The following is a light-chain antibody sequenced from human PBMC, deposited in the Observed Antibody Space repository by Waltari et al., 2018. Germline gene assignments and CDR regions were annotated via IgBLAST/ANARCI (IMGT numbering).Light chain of an antibody. V-gene: IGLV1-40*01. CDR3: SAWDTSLSAVL. CDR2: ENS. Sequence: QSVLTQPPSTSGAPGQRITISCTGTRSNIGAGYYVSWYQQFPGTAPKLLIYENSKRPEDVSNLFSGSKSGTSASLTITGLQSEDEADYYCSAWDTSLSAVLFGGGTRLTV. J-gene: IGLJ7*01. CDR1: RSNIGAGYY.